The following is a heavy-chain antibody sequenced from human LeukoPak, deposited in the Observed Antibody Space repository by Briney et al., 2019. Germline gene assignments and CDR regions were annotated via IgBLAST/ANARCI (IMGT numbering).Heavy chain of an antibody. Sequence: ASVKDSCKASGYTFTSYYMHWVRQAPGQGLEWMGIINPSGGSTSYARKFQGRVSMTRDTYTSAVYMEPSSLRSEDTAVYYCARGRYDILTGHSPGWGDDAFDIWGQGTMVTVSS. CDR1: GYTFTSYY. CDR3: ARGRYDILTGHSPGWGDDAFDI. D-gene: IGHD3-9*01. V-gene: IGHV1-46*01. J-gene: IGHJ3*02. CDR2: INPSGGST.